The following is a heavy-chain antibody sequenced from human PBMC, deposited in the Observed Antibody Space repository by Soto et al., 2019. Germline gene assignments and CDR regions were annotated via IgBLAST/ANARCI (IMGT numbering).Heavy chain of an antibody. J-gene: IGHJ5*02. CDR1: GGSISSGDYY. CDR3: ARDLVCRYASSVYSDNWFDA. CDR2: IYYSGST. Sequence: PSETLSLTCTVSGGSISSGDYYWSWIRQPPGKGLEWIGYIYYSGSTYYNPSLKSRVTISVDTSKNQFSLKLSSVTAADTSVYYCARDLVCRYASSVYSDNWFDALGEGTLV. D-gene: IGHD3-22*01. V-gene: IGHV4-30-4*01.